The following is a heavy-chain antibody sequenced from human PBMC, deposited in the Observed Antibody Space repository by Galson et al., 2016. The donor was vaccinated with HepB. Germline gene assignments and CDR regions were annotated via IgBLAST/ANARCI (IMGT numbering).Heavy chain of an antibody. D-gene: IGHD6-13*01. CDR2: TYYRSKWSN. J-gene: IGHJ3*01. Sequence: CAISGDSVSSNSAAWNWIRQSPSRGLEWPGRTYYRSKWSNDYAVSVESRIAIHPDASKNQFSLQLQSVTPDDTAVYYCARDRVAAPDRTRLGTFDVWGQGTMVTVSS. CDR1: GDSVSSNSAA. V-gene: IGHV6-1*01. CDR3: ARDRVAAPDRTRLGTFDV.